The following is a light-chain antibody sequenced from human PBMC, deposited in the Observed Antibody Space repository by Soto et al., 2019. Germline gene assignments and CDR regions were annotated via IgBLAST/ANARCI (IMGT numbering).Light chain of an antibody. V-gene: IGLV1-44*01. J-gene: IGLJ1*01. CDR2: TDN. CDR1: NSNIGSNS. Sequence: QSVLTQPPSVSGTPGQSVTISCSGRNSNIGSNSVNWYQQLPGTAPKLLIFTDNQRPSGVPDRFSGSKSGTSASLAISGLQPLDEADYYCAAWDTSLNVYVFGTGTKVTVL. CDR3: AAWDTSLNVYV.